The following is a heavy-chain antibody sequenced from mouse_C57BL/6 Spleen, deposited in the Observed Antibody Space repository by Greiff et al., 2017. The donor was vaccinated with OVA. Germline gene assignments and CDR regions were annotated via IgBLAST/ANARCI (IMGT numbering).Heavy chain of an antibody. D-gene: IGHD1-1*01. V-gene: IGHV8-8*01. J-gene: IGHJ3*01. CDR1: GFSLSTFGMG. CDR3: ARFHYYGSSPFAY. CDR2: IWWDDDK. Sequence: QVTLKESGPGILQPSQTLSLTCSFSGFSLSTFGMGVGWIRQPSGKGLEWLAHIWWDDDKYYNPALKSRLTIAKDTSKNQVFLKIANVDTADTATYYCARFHYYGSSPFAYWGQGTLVTVSA.